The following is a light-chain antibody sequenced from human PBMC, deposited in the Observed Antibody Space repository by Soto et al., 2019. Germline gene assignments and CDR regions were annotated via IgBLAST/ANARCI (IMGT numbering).Light chain of an antibody. Sequence: EIVLKQSPGTLSLSPGERATLSGRASQKVDSNQLAWYQQKPGQAPRIIIFGASGRATGIPDRFSGSGSGTDFTLTISRLEPEDFAVYYCQQYGSLSWTFGQGTKVDIK. CDR3: QQYGSLSWT. CDR1: QKVDSNQ. J-gene: IGKJ1*01. V-gene: IGKV3-20*01. CDR2: GAS.